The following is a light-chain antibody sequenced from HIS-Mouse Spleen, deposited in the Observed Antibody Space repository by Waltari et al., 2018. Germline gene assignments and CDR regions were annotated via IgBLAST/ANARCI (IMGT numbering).Light chain of an antibody. CDR1: SSYVGSYNL. J-gene: IGLJ3*02. Sequence: QSALTQPASVSGSPGQSITISCTGTSSYVGSYNLVSWYQQHPGKAPKLMIYEGSKRPSGVSNRFSGSKSGNTASLTISGLQAEDEADYYCCSYAGSSTSWVFGGGTKLTVL. CDR2: EGS. CDR3: CSYAGSSTSWV. V-gene: IGLV2-23*01.